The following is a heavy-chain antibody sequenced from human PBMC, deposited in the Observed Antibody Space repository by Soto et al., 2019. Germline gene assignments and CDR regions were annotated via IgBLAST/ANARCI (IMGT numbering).Heavy chain of an antibody. CDR1: GFTFSSYG. Sequence: QVQLVESGGGVVQPGRSLRLSCAASGFTFSSYGIHWVRQAPGKGLEWVAVISYDGSNKYYADSVKGRFTISRDNSKNTLYLQMNSLRAEDTAEYYCAKDHYDTLTGYYGPDYWGQGTLVTVSS. V-gene: IGHV3-30*18. CDR2: ISYDGSNK. J-gene: IGHJ4*02. D-gene: IGHD3-9*01. CDR3: AKDHYDTLTGYYGPDY.